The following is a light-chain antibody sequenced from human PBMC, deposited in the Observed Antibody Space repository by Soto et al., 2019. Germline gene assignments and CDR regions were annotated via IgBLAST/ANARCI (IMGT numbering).Light chain of an antibody. CDR2: GAS. CDR3: QQRSNWPLT. CDR1: QSVSSN. J-gene: IGKJ4*01. V-gene: IGKV3-11*01. Sequence: IVMTQSPATLSVSPGERATLSCRASQSVSSNLAWYQQKPGQAPRLLIYGASNRATGIPARFRGSGSGTDFTLTISSLEPEDFAVYYCQQRSNWPLTFGGGTKVDIK.